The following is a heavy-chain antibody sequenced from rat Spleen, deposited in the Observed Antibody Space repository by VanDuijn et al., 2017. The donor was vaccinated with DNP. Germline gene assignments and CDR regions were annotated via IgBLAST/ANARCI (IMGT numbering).Heavy chain of an antibody. CDR2: IIYDGTTT. V-gene: IGHV5S10*01. J-gene: IGHJ3*01. Sequence: EVQLVESGGGLVQPGNSLKLSCADSGFTFSDYAMAWVRQSPKKALEWVATIIYDGTTTYYRHSVKGRFTISRDNAKNTLFLQMYSLRSEDTATYYCATSGYGYDGYPFAYGGHGTLVTVSS. CDR3: ATSGYGYDGYPFAY. D-gene: IGHD1-12*03. CDR1: GFTFSDYA.